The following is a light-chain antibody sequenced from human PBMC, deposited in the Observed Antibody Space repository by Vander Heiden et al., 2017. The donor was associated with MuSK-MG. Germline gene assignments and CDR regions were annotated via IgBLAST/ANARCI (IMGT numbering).Light chain of an antibody. J-gene: IGLJ2*01. CDR3: QVWDTTIDQLV. CDR1: NIGIKS. CDR2: DDD. Sequence: SYGLAQPPSVSVAPGQTASISCGGTNIGIKSVHWYQQKPGQAPLRGVLDDDDRPSGIPERFSASNSGNTATLTISRVDAVDEADYYCQVWDTTIDQLVFGGGTRLTVL. V-gene: IGLV3-21*02.